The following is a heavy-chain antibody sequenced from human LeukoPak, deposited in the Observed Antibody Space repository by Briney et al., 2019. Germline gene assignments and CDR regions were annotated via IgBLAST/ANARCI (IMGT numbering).Heavy chain of an antibody. D-gene: IGHD3-16*02. CDR3: ARTRDYVWGSYRPSTFDY. Sequence: SETLSLTCTVSGGSISSYYWSWIRQPPGKGLEWIGYIYYSGSTNYNPSLKSRVTISVDTSKNQFSLKLSSVTAADTAVYYCARTRDYVWGSYRPSTFDYWGQGTLVTVSS. CDR2: IYYSGST. V-gene: IGHV4-59*01. CDR1: GGSISSYY. J-gene: IGHJ4*02.